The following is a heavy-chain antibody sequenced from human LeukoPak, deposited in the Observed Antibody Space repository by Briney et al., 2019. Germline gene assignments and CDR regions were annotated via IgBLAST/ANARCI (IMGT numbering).Heavy chain of an antibody. CDR1: GGSVSSNY. CDR2: IHYSGST. Sequence: SETLSLTCTVFGGSVSSNYWSWIRQPPGKGLEWIGNIHYSGSTNYNPSPKSRVTISLDTSKNQFSLKMSTVTAADTAVFYCARGLYYDDSGRRKTQNFDYWGQGTLVTVSS. D-gene: IGHD3-22*01. J-gene: IGHJ4*02. V-gene: IGHV4-59*02. CDR3: ARGLYYDDSGRRKTQNFDY.